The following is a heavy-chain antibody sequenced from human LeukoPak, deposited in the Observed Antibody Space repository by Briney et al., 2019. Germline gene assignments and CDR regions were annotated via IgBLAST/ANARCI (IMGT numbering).Heavy chain of an antibody. CDR2: ISGSGGTT. J-gene: IGHJ4*02. Sequence: GESLKISCAASGFTFSRFAMSWVRQAPGKGLEWVSTISGSGGTTNYADSVKGRFTFSRDNSKNTLYLQMNSLRAEDTAVYYCAKDLPDYGDYIEGYWGQGTLVTVSS. D-gene: IGHD4-17*01. CDR3: AKDLPDYGDYIEGY. V-gene: IGHV3-23*01. CDR1: GFTFSRFA.